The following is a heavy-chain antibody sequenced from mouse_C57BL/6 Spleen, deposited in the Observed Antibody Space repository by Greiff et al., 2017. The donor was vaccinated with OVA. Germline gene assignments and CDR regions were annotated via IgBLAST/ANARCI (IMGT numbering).Heavy chain of an antibody. CDR3: ARGDGSRGYYYAMDY. D-gene: IGHD1-1*01. Sequence: EVKLVESGGGLVKPGGSLKLSCAASGFTFSDYGMHWVRQAPEKGLEWVAYISSGSSTICYADTVKGRFTISRDNAKNTLFLQMTSLRSEDTAMYYCARGDGSRGYYYAMDYWGQGTSVTVSS. CDR1: GFTFSDYG. J-gene: IGHJ4*01. CDR2: ISSGSSTI. V-gene: IGHV5-17*01.